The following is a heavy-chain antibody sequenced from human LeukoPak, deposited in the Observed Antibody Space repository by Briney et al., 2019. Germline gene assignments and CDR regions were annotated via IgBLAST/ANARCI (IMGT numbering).Heavy chain of an antibody. D-gene: IGHD2-21*01. Sequence: ASVKVSCKASGYTFISYYMYWVRQAPGQGLEWMGIINPSGGSTSYAQKFQGRVTMTRDTSTSTVYMELSSLRSEDTAVYYCARYGHIVVAGDYWGQGTLVTVSS. V-gene: IGHV1-46*01. J-gene: IGHJ4*02. CDR3: ARYGHIVVAGDY. CDR1: GYTFISYY. CDR2: INPSGGST.